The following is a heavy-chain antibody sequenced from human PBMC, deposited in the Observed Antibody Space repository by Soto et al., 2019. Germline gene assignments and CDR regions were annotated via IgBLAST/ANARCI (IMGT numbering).Heavy chain of an antibody. J-gene: IGHJ6*02. CDR2: ISPYTGNT. CDR1: GYIFVNYG. D-gene: IGHD3-16*01. V-gene: IGHV1-18*01. Sequence: ASVKVSCKGSGYIFVNYGIAWVRQAPGQGLERMGWISPYTGNTHSATKVQGRLTMTTDTSTSTAYMDLGSLTSDDTAVYYCVMVDNYVTPTPQDVWGQGTTVTVSS. CDR3: VMVDNYVTPTPQDV.